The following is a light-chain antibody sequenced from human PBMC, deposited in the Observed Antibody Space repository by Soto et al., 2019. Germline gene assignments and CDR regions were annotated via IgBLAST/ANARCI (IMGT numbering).Light chain of an antibody. CDR1: SSDVGSYNL. CDR3: CSYAGSRILV. CDR2: EGS. V-gene: IGLV2-23*01. Sequence: QSVLTQPASVSGSPGQSITISCTGTSSDVGSYNLVSWFQQHPGKAPKLIIYEGSKRPLAVSNRFSGSKSGNTASLTISGLQAEDEADYHCCSYAGSRILVFGGGTKLTVL. J-gene: IGLJ3*02.